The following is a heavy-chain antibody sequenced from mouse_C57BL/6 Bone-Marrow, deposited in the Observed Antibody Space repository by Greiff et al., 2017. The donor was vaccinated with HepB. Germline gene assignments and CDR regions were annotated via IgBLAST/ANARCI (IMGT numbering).Heavy chain of an antibody. Sequence: QVQLKQPGAELVMPGASVKLSCKASGYTFTSYWMHWVKQRPGQGLEWIGEIDPSDSYTNYNQKFKGKSTLTVDKSSSTAYMQLSSLTSEDSAVYYCAREGLDSSGPFAYWGQGTLVTVSA. CDR3: AREGLDSSGPFAY. J-gene: IGHJ3*01. CDR1: GYTFTSYW. CDR2: IDPSDSYT. D-gene: IGHD3-2*02. V-gene: IGHV1-69*01.